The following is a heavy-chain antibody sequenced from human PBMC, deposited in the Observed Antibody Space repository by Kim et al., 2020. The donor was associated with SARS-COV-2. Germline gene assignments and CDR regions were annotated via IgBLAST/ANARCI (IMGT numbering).Heavy chain of an antibody. Sequence: GESLKISCQASGYAFTHYWISWVRQMPGKGLEWIGRIDPSGPHINYNPSLQGHVAISGDTSSSTVYLQWTSLRASDSGIYYCARHVFSSGWYNAFDIWGQGTLLNVSS. CDR2: IDPSGPHI. CDR3: ARHVFSSGWYNAFDI. V-gene: IGHV5-10-1*01. D-gene: IGHD6-19*01. CDR1: GYAFTHYW. J-gene: IGHJ3*02.